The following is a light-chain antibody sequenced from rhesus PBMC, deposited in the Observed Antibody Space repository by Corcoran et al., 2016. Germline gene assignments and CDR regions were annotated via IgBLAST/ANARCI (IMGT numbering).Light chain of an antibody. CDR2: EVN. Sequence: QAALTQPRSVSGSPGQSVTISCSGSSSDIGDYNYVSWYQQHSGTAPQLMIYEVNKRPSGVSDRFSGSKSGYTASLTISGLQAEDEADYYCKSYAGSNTFVFGSGTKLTVL. J-gene: IGLJ6*01. CDR1: SSDIGDYNY. V-gene: IGLV2-32*02. CDR3: KSYAGSNTFV.